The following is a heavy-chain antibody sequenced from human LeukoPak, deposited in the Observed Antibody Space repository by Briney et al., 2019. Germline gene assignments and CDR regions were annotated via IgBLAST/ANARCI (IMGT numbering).Heavy chain of an antibody. CDR1: GFTFSSYT. V-gene: IGHV3-21*01. J-gene: IGHJ4*02. CDR2: ISSSSSYI. CDR3: AKELAAAGLFDY. D-gene: IGHD6-13*01. Sequence: GGSLRLSCAASGFTFSSYTMNWVRQAPGKGLEWVSSISSSSSYIYYADSVKGRFTISRDNSKNTLYLQMNSLRAEDTAVYYCAKELAAAGLFDYWGQGTLVTVSS.